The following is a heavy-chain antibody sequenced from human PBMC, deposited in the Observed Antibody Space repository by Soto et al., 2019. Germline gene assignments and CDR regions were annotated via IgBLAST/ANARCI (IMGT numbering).Heavy chain of an antibody. CDR2: IKSKTDGGTT. CDR1: GFTFSNTW. D-gene: IGHD3-9*01. Sequence: EVQLVESGGGLVKPGGSLRLSCAASGFTFSNTWMSWVRQAPGKGLEWVGRIKSKTDGGTTDYAAPVKGRFTISRDDSKNTLYLQMNSLKTEDTAVYYCTTCTALFYDILTGYVGYYYYYMDVWGKGTTVTVSS. V-gene: IGHV3-15*01. J-gene: IGHJ6*03. CDR3: TTCTALFYDILTGYVGYYYYYMDV.